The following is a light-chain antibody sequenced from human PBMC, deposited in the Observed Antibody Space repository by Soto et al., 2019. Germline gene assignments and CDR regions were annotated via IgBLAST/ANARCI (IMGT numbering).Light chain of an antibody. CDR2: GAS. J-gene: IGKJ1*01. CDR1: QSVSSD. V-gene: IGKV3-15*01. CDR3: QQFNYWPWT. Sequence: EIVMTQSPATLSVSPGEGATLSCRASQSVSSDLAWYQQKPGQAPRLLIYGASTRATGFSARFRGSGSGTEFTLTISSLQSEDLAVYYCQQFNYWPWTFGQGTKLEIK.